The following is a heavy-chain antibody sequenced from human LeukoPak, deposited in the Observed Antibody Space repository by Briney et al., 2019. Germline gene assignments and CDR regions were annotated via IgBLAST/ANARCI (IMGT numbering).Heavy chain of an antibody. V-gene: IGHV3-23*01. D-gene: IGHD6-19*01. CDR1: GFTFSSYA. J-gene: IGHJ4*02. CDR3: AKGGGFSGWYDY. CDR2: ISGSGGST. Sequence: GGSLRLSCAASGFTFSSYAMSWVRQAPGKGLEWVSAISGSGGSTYYADSVKGRITISRDNSKNTLYLQMNSLRAEDTAVYYCAKGGGFSGWYDYWGQGTLVTVSS.